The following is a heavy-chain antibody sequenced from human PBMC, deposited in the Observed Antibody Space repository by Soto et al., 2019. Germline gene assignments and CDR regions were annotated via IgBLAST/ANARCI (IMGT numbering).Heavy chain of an antibody. CDR2: FYYSGST. J-gene: IGHJ6*02. D-gene: IGHD3-10*01. Sequence: PSETLSLTCTVSRGSISSGTNYWAWIRQPPGKGLEWIANFYYSGSTFYNPSLKSRVTISLDTSKNQFSLKLSSVTAADTAVYYCARGAAYYYGSGSYYTLRYYYGMDVWGQGTTVTVSS. CDR1: RGSISSGTNY. CDR3: ARGAAYYYGSGSYYTLRYYYGMDV. V-gene: IGHV4-39*01.